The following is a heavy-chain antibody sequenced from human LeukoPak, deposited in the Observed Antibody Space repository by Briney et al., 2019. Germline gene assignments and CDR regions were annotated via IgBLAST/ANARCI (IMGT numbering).Heavy chain of an antibody. CDR3: AKTLWGLTLLSSDH. CDR2: IRGDGVTT. CDR1: GFTFSSHG. Sequence: GGTLRLSCAASGFTFSSHGMNWVRQAPGKGLEWVSGIRGDGVTTYYADSVKGRFTISRDNSKNTLYLQMNSLRAVDTAVYYCAKTLWGLTLLSSDHWGQGTLVTVSS. J-gene: IGHJ4*02. V-gene: IGHV3-23*01. D-gene: IGHD2-21*02.